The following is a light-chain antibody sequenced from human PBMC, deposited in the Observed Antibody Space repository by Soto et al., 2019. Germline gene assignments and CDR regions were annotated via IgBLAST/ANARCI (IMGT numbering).Light chain of an antibody. CDR2: WAS. CDR3: QQYYSNPWT. J-gene: IGKJ1*01. V-gene: IGKV4-1*01. CDR1: QSVLYSSNNKNY. Sequence: DIVMTQSPDSLAVSLGERATINCKSSQSVLYSSNNKNYLAWYQQKPGQPPKLLIYWASTRESGVPDRFSGSGSGTDFTLTISSLQAEDVAVYYFQQYYSNPWTLGQGTQVEIK.